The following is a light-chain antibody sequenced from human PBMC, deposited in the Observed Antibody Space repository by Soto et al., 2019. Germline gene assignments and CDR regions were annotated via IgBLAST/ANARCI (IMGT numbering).Light chain of an antibody. J-gene: IGKJ1*01. CDR3: QQRSSWPRT. CDR2: GAS. Sequence: EIVLTQSPASLSLSPGERATLSCRASQSVDSYLVWYQQKPGQAPRLLISGASNRATGIAARFSGSGSGTDFTLTINSLEPEDFAVYYCQQRSSWPRTFGQGTKVDIK. CDR1: QSVDSY. V-gene: IGKV3-11*01.